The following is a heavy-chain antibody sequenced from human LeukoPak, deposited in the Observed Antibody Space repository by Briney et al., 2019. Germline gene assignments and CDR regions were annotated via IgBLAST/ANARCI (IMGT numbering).Heavy chain of an antibody. D-gene: IGHD2-2*01. CDR3: ASLGYCSSTSCYPGVRNAFDI. V-gene: IGHV1-69*13. J-gene: IGHJ3*02. CDR2: IIPIFGTA. CDR1: GGTFSSYA. Sequence: GASVKVSCKASGGTFSSYAISWVRQAPGQGLEWMGGIIPIFGTANYAQKFQDRVTITADESTSTAYMELSSLRSEDTAVYYCASLGYCSSTSCYPGVRNAFDIWGQGTMVTVSP.